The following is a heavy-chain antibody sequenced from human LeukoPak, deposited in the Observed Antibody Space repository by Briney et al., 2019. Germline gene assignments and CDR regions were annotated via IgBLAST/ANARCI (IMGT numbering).Heavy chain of an antibody. J-gene: IGHJ4*02. CDR3: VRDGYHGRGSIY. D-gene: IGHD5-12*01. CDR1: GGSISSGGYY. Sequence: SQTLSLTCTVSGGSISSGGYYWSWIRQPPGKGLEWIGYIYHSGSTYYNPSLKSRVTISVDRSKNQFSLKLTSVTAADTAVYYCVRDGYHGRGSIYWGQGTLVTVSS. CDR2: IYHSGST. V-gene: IGHV4-30-2*01.